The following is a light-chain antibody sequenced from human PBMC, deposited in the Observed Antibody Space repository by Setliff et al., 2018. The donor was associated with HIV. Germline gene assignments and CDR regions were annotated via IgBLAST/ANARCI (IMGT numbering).Light chain of an antibody. J-gene: IGLJ3*02. CDR2: EVT. CDR3: SSFTSTSTVV. Sequence: ALAQPASVSGSPGQSITISCTRTTSAVGGFDYVSWYQQYPDRAPQLLIYEVTNRPSGVSNRFSGSKSGNTASLTISGLQPEDASDYYCSSFTSTSTVVLGRGTKGTV. V-gene: IGLV2-14*01. CDR1: TSAVGGFDY.